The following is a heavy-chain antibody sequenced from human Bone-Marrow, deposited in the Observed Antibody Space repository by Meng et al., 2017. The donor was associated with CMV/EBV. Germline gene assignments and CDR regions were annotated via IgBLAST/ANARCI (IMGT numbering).Heavy chain of an antibody. CDR2: IKKDGSEK. J-gene: IGHJ4*02. Sequence: GESLKISCAASGFTFSNHWMRWVRQAPGKGLEWVANIKKDGSEKYYVDPVKGRFTISRDNAKNSLYLQMNSLRAEDTAVYYCVSAFDYWGQGALVTVSS. CDR1: GFTFSNHW. V-gene: IGHV3-7*01. CDR3: VSAFDY.